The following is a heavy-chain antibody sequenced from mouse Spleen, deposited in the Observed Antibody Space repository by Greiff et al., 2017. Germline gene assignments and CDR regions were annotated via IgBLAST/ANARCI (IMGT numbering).Heavy chain of an antibody. J-gene: IGHJ3*01. V-gene: IGHV1-18*01. Sequence: EVQLQQSGPELVKPGASVKIPCKASGYTFTDYNMDWVKQSHGKSLEWIGDINPNNGGTIYNQKFKGKATLTVDKSSSTAYMELRSLTSEDTAVYYCARKAAYDYDWFAYWGQGTLVTVSA. D-gene: IGHD2-4*01. CDR2: INPNNGGT. CDR3: ARKAAYDYDWFAY. CDR1: GYTFTDYN.